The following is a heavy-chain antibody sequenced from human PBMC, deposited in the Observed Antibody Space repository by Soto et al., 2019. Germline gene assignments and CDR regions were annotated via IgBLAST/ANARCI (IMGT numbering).Heavy chain of an antibody. V-gene: IGHV4-4*07. CDR2: LYTSGNT. CDR1: GASISSYY. CDR3: ARDWGAFDY. Sequence: SETLSLTXIVSGASISSYYWSWIRQPAGKGLEWIGRLYTSGNTNYNPSLKNRVTMSVDRSKNHFSLKLSSVTAADTAVYYCARDWGAFDYWGQGTLVTVSS. J-gene: IGHJ4*02. D-gene: IGHD3-16*01.